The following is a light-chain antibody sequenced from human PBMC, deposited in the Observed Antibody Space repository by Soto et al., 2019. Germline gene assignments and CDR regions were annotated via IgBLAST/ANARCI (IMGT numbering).Light chain of an antibody. CDR1: QTLGDY. CDR2: RTS. CDR3: QQGQATPYT. Sequence: DLAMTQSPSSLSASVGDRIIITCRASQTLGDYLNWYQQKPGLAPKLLIYRTSTVQSGVPSRFRGSGSGTQFTLTINGLRPEDFATYFCQQGQATPYTFGQGT. J-gene: IGKJ2*01. V-gene: IGKV1-39*01.